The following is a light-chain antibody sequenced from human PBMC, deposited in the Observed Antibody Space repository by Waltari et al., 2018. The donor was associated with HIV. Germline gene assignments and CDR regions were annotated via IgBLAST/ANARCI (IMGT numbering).Light chain of an antibody. CDR1: QSVLYRSNNRNY. Sequence: DIVMTQSPDSLAASLGERATIHYTSSQSVLYRSNNRNYLAWYQQKPGQPPKLLIYWASTRESGVPDRFSGRGSGTDFTLTISSLQAEDVAVYYCQQYYSTPWTFGQGTKVEIK. V-gene: IGKV4-1*01. CDR3: QQYYSTPWT. CDR2: WAS. J-gene: IGKJ1*01.